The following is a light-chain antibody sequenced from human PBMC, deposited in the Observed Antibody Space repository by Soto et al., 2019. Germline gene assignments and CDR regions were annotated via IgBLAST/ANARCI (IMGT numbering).Light chain of an antibody. CDR1: QVVTNNN. V-gene: IGKV3-20*01. CDR3: QQYGSSPPHT. J-gene: IGKJ2*01. Sequence: EIVLTQSPGTLSLSPGEKATLPSRPSQVVTNNNFAGYNQKPGQAPRLLIYGASRRATGIPDSFSGSGSGTDFTLTISRLEPEDFAVYYCQQYGSSPPHTFGQGTKLEIK. CDR2: GAS.